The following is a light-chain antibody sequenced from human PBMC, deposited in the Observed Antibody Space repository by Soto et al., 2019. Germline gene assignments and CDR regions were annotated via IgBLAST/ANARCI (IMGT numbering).Light chain of an antibody. CDR1: QSVSSNH. J-gene: IGKJ5*01. V-gene: IGKV3-20*01. CDR2: GGS. CDR3: QQYGGTPPIT. Sequence: DIVLTQSPGTLSLSPGERATLSCRASQSVSSNHLAWYQQKPGQAPRLLIYGGSSRATGIPVRFSGSGSETDFTLTITRLEPEDFAVYYCQQYGGTPPITFGQGIRLEIK.